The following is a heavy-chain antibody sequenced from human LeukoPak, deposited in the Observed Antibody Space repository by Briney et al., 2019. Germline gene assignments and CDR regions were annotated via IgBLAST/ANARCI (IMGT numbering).Heavy chain of an antibody. V-gene: IGHV1-3*01. CDR3: ARAGYYGSGNLNWFDP. CDR1: GYTFTSYA. J-gene: IGHJ5*02. D-gene: IGHD3-10*01. Sequence: GASVKVSCKASGYTFTSYAMHWVRQAPGQRLEWMGWINAGNGNTKYSQKFQGRVTITRDTSASTAYMELSSLRSDDTAVYYCARAGYYGSGNLNWFDPWGQGTLVTVSS. CDR2: INAGNGNT.